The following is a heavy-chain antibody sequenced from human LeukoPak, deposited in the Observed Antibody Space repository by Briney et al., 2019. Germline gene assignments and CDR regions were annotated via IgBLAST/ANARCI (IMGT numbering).Heavy chain of an antibody. D-gene: IGHD3-16*01. CDR2: IFHSGST. CDR1: NGSISNSRYY. J-gene: IGHJ4*02. V-gene: IGHV4-61*01. CDR3: ARGGGGYAFDY. Sequence: SETLSLTCTVSNGSISNSRYYWSWIRQSPGKGLEWIGDIFHSGSTNYNPSLKSRVTISVDTSKNQFSLKLTSVTAADTAVYHCARGGGGYAFDYWGQGTLVTVSS.